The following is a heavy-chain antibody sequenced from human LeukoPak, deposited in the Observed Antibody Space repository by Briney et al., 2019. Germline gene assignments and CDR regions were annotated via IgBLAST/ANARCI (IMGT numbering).Heavy chain of an antibody. CDR2: INSDGSST. Sequence: PGGSLRLSCAASGFTFSSYWMHWVRQAPGKGLVWVSRINSDGSSTSYADSVKGRFTISRDNAKNTLYLQMNSLRAEDTAVYYCARGSGSYYHNYYGMDVWGQGTTVTVSS. CDR1: GFTFSSYW. V-gene: IGHV3-74*01. D-gene: IGHD1-26*01. J-gene: IGHJ6*02. CDR3: ARGSGSYYHNYYGMDV.